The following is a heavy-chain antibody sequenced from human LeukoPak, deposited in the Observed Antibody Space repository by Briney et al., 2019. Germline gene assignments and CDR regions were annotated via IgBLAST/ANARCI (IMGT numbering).Heavy chain of an antibody. CDR2: IYYSGST. J-gene: IGHJ3*02. V-gene: IGHV4-59*08. Sequence: PSETLSLTCTVSGGSISSYYWSWIRQPPGKGLEWIGYIYYSGSTNYNPSLKSRVTISVDTSKNQFSLKLSSVTAADTAVYYCAGGFWSGYFDIWGQGTMVTVSS. CDR3: AGGFWSGYFDI. D-gene: IGHD3-3*01. CDR1: GGSISSYY.